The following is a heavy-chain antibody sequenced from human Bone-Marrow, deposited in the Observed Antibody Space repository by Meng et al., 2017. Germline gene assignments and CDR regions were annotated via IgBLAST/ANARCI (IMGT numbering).Heavy chain of an antibody. V-gene: IGHV3-48*03. D-gene: IGHD3-3*02. CDR2: ISSSGSTI. CDR1: GFTFSSYE. CDR3: ARDAFTPTSYYYHGMDL. Sequence: GGSLRLSCAASGFTFSSYEMNWVRQAPGKGLEWVSYISSSGSTIYYADSVKGRFTISRNNAKNSLYLQMNSLRAEDTAVYYCARDAFTPTSYYYHGMDLWGQGTTVTVSS. J-gene: IGHJ6*02.